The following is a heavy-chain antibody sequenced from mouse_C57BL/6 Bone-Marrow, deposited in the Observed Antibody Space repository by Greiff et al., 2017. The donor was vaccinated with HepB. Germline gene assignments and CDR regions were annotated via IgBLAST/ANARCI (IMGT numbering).Heavy chain of an antibody. V-gene: IGHV1-18*01. J-gene: IGHJ1*03. CDR1: GYTFTDYN. CDR2: INPNNGGT. Sequence: VQLQQSGPELVKPGASVKIPCKASGYTFTDYNMDWVKQSHGKSLEWIGDINPNNGGTIYNQKFKGKATLTVDKSSSTAYMELRSLTSADTAVYYCARLTVVAHWYFDVWGTGTTVTVSS. CDR3: ARLTVVAHWYFDV. D-gene: IGHD1-1*01.